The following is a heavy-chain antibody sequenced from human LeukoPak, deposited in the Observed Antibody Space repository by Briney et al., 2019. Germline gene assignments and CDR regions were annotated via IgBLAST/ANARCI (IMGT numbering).Heavy chain of an antibody. CDR1: GGSISSYY. D-gene: IGHD6-19*01. CDR3: ARGLGAIAVAGWSYYFDY. J-gene: IGHJ4*02. CDR2: IYTSGST. Sequence: PSETLSLTCTVSGGSISSYYWSWIRQPAGKGLEWIGRIYTSGSTNYNPSLKSRVTMSVDTSKNRFSLKLSSVTAADTAVYYCARGLGAIAVAGWSYYFDYWGQGTLVTVSS. V-gene: IGHV4-4*07.